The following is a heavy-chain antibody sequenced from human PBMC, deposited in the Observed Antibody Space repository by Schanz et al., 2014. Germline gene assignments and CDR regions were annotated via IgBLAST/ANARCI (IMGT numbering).Heavy chain of an antibody. CDR2: ITYNGDST. Sequence: QLVESGGGLVKPGGSLRLSCAASGFTFSNYVMDWVRQAPGTGLEWVASITYNGDSTYYTDSVKGRFTISRDNSRNTLYLQMDGLRAEDTAVYYCAKPPPGYLITWYTYYFVSWGQGTLVTVSS. D-gene: IGHD1-1*01. J-gene: IGHJ4*02. CDR3: AKPPPGYLITWYTYYFVS. V-gene: IGHV3-23*04. CDR1: GFTFSNYV.